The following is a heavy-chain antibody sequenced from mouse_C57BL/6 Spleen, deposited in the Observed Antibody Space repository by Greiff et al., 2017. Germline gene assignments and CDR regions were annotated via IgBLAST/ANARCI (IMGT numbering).Heavy chain of an antibody. CDR2: MYPGDGDT. CDR3: ARSYYYGSSYDDD. Sequence: QVQLQQSGAELVKPGASVKISCKASGYAFSSYWMNWVKQRPGKGLEWIGQMYPGDGDTNYNGKFKGKATLTADKSTNTAYMQLSSLTSEYSAVYFCARSYYYGSSYDDDWGQCATLTVAS. J-gene: IGHJ2*01. V-gene: IGHV1-80*01. D-gene: IGHD1-1*01. CDR1: GYAFSSYW.